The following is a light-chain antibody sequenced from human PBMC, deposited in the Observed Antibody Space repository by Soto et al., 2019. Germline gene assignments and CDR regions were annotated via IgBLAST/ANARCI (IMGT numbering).Light chain of an antibody. CDR2: AAS. V-gene: IGKV1-39*01. J-gene: IGKJ2*02. Sequence: DIQMTQSPSSLSASVGDRVTITCRASQSISRYLNWYQQKAGKAPKLLIYAASSLQSGVPPRFSGSGSGTEFTLTISGLQPEDFSTFYCQQSYSSPPCTFGQGTKLEIK. CDR3: QQSYSSPPCT. CDR1: QSISRY.